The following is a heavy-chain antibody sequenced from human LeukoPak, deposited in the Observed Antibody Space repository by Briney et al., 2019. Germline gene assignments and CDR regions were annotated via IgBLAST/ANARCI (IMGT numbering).Heavy chain of an antibody. J-gene: IGHJ2*01. CDR1: GGSISSHY. Sequence: SETLSLTCTVSGGSISSHYWSWIRQPPGKGLEWIGYIYYSGSTNYNPSLKSRVTISVDTSKNQFSLKLSSVTAADTAVYYCARAWPPPRPEGCFDLWGRGTLVTVSS. V-gene: IGHV4-59*11. D-gene: IGHD1-1*01. CDR2: IYYSGST. CDR3: ARAWPPPRPEGCFDL.